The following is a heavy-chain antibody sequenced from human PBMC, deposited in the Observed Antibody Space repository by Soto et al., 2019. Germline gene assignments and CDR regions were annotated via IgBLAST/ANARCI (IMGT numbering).Heavy chain of an antibody. Sequence: VQLVQSGAEVKKPGESLKMSCQASGYSFTTYWIAWVRQMPGKGPEWMGIIYPGDSETRYNPSFQGQVTISADKSVSTAYLQWSSLKASDTAIYYCARARVEGYGGYDAPLDYWGQGVLVTVSS. J-gene: IGHJ4*02. V-gene: IGHV5-51*01. CDR2: IYPGDSET. CDR3: ARARVEGYGGYDAPLDY. D-gene: IGHD5-12*01. CDR1: GYSFTTYW.